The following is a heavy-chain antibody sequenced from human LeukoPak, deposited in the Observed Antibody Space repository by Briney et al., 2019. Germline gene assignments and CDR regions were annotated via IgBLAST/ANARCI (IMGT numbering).Heavy chain of an antibody. Sequence: GGSLRLSCAASAFSLTDYWMSWVRQPPGKGLEWVASINQDGSEKYYVDSVKGRFTISRDNAENSVYLQMNSLRVEDTAVYSCVRMFYYDKEAFDIWGQGTMVTVSS. CDR1: AFSLTDYW. V-gene: IGHV3-7*01. D-gene: IGHD3-22*01. CDR2: INQDGSEK. J-gene: IGHJ3*02. CDR3: VRMFYYDKEAFDI.